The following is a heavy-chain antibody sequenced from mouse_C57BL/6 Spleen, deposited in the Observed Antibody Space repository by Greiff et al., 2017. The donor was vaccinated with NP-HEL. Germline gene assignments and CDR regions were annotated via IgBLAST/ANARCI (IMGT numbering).Heavy chain of an antibody. CDR2: IDPSDSYT. J-gene: IGHJ2*01. D-gene: IGHD2-4*01. CDR3: ARVGYDYDVDYFDY. Sequence: VQLQQPGAELVKPGASVKLSCKASGYTFTSYWMQWVKQRPGQGLEWIGEIDPSDSYTNYNQKFKGKATLTVDTSSSTAYMQLSSLTSEDSAVYYCARVGYDYDVDYFDYWGQGTTLTVSS. CDR1: GYTFTSYW. V-gene: IGHV1-50*01.